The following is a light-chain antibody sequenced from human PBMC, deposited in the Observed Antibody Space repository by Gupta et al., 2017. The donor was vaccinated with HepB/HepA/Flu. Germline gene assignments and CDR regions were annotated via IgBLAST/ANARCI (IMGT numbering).Light chain of an antibody. CDR2: SNN. Sequence: QSVLTQPPSASGPPGPRVTISCSCSSSNIGSHTVNWYQQLPGTAPKLLIYSNNQRPAGVPDRFSGSKAGTSASLAISGLQSEDEAEYYCAEWDDSLNGSVFGGGTKLTVL. CDR1: SSNIGSHT. J-gene: IGLJ2*01. V-gene: IGLV1-44*01. CDR3: AEWDDSLNGSV.